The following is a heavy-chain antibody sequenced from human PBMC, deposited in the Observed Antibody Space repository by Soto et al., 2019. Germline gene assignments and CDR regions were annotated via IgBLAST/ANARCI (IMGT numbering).Heavy chain of an antibody. V-gene: IGHV3-30-3*01. D-gene: IGHD1-20*01. CDR2: ISYDGSNK. CDR3: ARDGRYNWKYYGKDV. J-gene: IGHJ6*02. Sequence: GGSLRLSCAASGFTFSSYAMHWVRQAPGKGLEWVAVISYDGSNKYYADSVKGRFTISRDNSKNTLYLQMNSLRAEDTAVYYCARDGRYNWKYYGKDVWGQGTTVTVSS. CDR1: GFTFSSYA.